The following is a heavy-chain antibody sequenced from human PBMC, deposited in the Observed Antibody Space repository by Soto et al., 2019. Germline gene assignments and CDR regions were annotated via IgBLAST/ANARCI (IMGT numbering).Heavy chain of an antibody. Sequence: QVQVVESGGGVVQPGRSLRLSCAASGFTFSSFGMHWVRQAPGKGLEWVSLIWNDGSKKSYGDSVKGRFTISRDNYRNTVYLQMNSLRADDTAVYYCARDASYYSLRSGYYPSRNGMDVWGQGTTVTVSS. CDR2: IWNDGSKK. J-gene: IGHJ6*02. CDR3: ARDASYYSLRSGYYPSRNGMDV. V-gene: IGHV3-33*01. CDR1: GFTFSSFG. D-gene: IGHD3-3*01.